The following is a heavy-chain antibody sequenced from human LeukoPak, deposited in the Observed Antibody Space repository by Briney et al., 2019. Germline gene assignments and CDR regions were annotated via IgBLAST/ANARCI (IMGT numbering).Heavy chain of an antibody. V-gene: IGHV3-66*01. J-gene: IGHJ5*02. CDR2: IYSGGST. Sequence: GGSLRLSCAASGFTVSSDYMTWVRRAPGKGLEWVSLIYSGGSTFYADSVKGRFTISRDNSKNTPNLQMNSLRAEDTAVYYCARGGPRYSSSWYEPTNWFDPWGQGTLVTVSS. CDR1: GFTVSSDY. D-gene: IGHD6-13*01. CDR3: ARGGPRYSSSWYEPTNWFDP.